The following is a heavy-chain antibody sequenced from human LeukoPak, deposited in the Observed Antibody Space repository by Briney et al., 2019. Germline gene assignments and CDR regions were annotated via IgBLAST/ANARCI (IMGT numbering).Heavy chain of an antibody. J-gene: IGHJ4*02. D-gene: IGHD2-15*01. CDR3: AREVGYCSGGSCYSYFDY. Sequence: SETLSLTCGVSGGSITNTNYWTWVRQPPGKGLEWIGEVNLQGSTNYNPSLMGRVAISVDTSENHISLQLTSVTAADTAVYYCAREVGYCSGGSCYSYFDYWGQGTLVTVSS. V-gene: IGHV4-4*02. CDR1: GGSITNTNY. CDR2: VNLQGST.